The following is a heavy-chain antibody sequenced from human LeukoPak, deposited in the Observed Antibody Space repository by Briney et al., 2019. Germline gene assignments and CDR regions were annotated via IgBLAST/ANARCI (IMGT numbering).Heavy chain of an antibody. D-gene: IGHD6-13*01. CDR1: GSTFSSYG. J-gene: IGHJ6*02. CDR2: IWYDGSNK. V-gene: IGHV3-33*01. CDR3: AREVGGSSWFHLYYYYGMDV. Sequence: GGSLRLSCAASGSTFSSYGMHWVRQAPGKGLEWVAVIWYDGSNKYYADSVKGRFTISRDNSKNTLYLQMNSLRAEDTAVYYCAREVGGSSWFHLYYYYGMDVWGQGTTVTVPS.